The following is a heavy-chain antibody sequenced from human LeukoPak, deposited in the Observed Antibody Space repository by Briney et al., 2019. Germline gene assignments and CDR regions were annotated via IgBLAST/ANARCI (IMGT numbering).Heavy chain of an antibody. CDR2: IKPDESEK. V-gene: IGHV3-7*01. Sequence: PGGSLRLPCGASGFTYSNYWMSWVRQPPGKGLEWVANIKPDESEKYFADSVKGRFTISRDNAENSLYLQMNSLRAEDTAAYYCAREWTVGGTSVFEYWGQGTLVTVSS. CDR1: GFTYSNYW. CDR3: AREWTVGGTSVFEY. D-gene: IGHD1-26*01. J-gene: IGHJ4*02.